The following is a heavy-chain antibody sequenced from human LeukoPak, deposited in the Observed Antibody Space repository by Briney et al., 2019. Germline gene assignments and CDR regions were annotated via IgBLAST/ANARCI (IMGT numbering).Heavy chain of an antibody. CDR1: GGSFSGYY. D-gene: IGHD3-10*01. Sequence: PSETLSLTCAVYGGSFSGYYWSWIRQPPGKGLEWIGEINHSGSTNYNPSLKSRVTISVDTSKNQFSLKLSSVTAADTAVYYCARHPNYYGSGSYRQGAKTKFDPWGQGTLVTVSS. CDR3: ARHPNYYGSGSYRQGAKTKFDP. V-gene: IGHV4-34*01. CDR2: INHSGST. J-gene: IGHJ5*02.